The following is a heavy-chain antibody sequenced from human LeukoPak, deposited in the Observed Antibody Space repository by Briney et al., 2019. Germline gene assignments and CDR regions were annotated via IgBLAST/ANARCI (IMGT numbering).Heavy chain of an antibody. CDR1: GFTFSSYA. V-gene: IGHV3-30*14. D-gene: IGHD4-11*01. J-gene: IGHJ4*02. CDR2: ISYDGSNK. CDR3: ARSFHDYRLDY. Sequence: GGSLRLSCAASGFTFSSYAMHWVRQAPGKGLEWVAVISYDGSNKYYADSVKGRFTISRDNSKNTLYLQMNSLRAEDTAVYYCARSFHDYRLDYWGQGTLVTVSS.